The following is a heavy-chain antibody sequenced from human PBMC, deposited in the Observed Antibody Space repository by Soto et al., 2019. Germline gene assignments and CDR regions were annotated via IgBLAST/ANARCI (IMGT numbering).Heavy chain of an antibody. D-gene: IGHD1-26*01. CDR1: GYTFTDYY. CDR3: AREEPPGSYYGSGGY. J-gene: IGHJ4*02. V-gene: IGHV1-46*01. CDR2: INCNAGST. Sequence: ASVKVSCKASGYTFTDYYIHWVRQAPGQGLEWMGIINCNAGSTSYAQKFQGRVTVTRDTSTSSVYMELSSLRSEDTAVYYCAREEPPGSYYGSGGYWGQGTLVTVSS.